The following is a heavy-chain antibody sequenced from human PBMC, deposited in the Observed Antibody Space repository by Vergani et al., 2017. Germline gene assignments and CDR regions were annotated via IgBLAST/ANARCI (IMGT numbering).Heavy chain of an antibody. V-gene: IGHV3-15*01. J-gene: IGHJ2*01. Sequence: EVQLVESGGGLVKPGGSLRLSCAASGFTFSNAWMSWVRQAPGKGLEWVGRIKSKTDGGTTDYAAPVKGRFTISRDDSKNTLYLQMNSLKTEDTAVYYCTTDLNWARTTVVKVYWYFDLWGRGTLVTVSS. CDR2: IKSKTDGGTT. CDR1: GFTFSNAW. CDR3: TTDLNWARTTVVKVYWYFDL. D-gene: IGHD4-23*01.